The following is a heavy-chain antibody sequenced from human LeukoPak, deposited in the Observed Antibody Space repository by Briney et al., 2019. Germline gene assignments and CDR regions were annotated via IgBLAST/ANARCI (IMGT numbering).Heavy chain of an antibody. CDR2: ISGSGGGT. Sequence: GGSLRLSCAASGFTFSSYAMNWVRQAPGKGLEWVSAISGSGGGTYYSDSVKGRFTISRDNSKNRLYLQMNSLRAEDTAVYYCAKAPRYYYDSSGYPYYFDYWGQGTLVTVSS. D-gene: IGHD3-22*01. CDR3: AKAPRYYYDSSGYPYYFDY. CDR1: GFTFSSYA. J-gene: IGHJ4*02. V-gene: IGHV3-23*01.